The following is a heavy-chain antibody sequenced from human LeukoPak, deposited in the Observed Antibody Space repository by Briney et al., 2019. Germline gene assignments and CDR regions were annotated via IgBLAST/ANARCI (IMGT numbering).Heavy chain of an antibody. D-gene: IGHD2-2*03. CDR3: ARTGYCSSISCPSLFYFDY. CDR1: GFTFSDYS. V-gene: IGHV3-21*01. CDR2: ISSSSSFI. J-gene: IGHJ4*02. Sequence: GGSLRLSCAASGFTFSDYSMDWVRQAPGKGLEWVSSISSSSSFIYYADSVKGRFTISRDNAKNSLYLQVNSLRAEDTAVYYCARTGYCSSISCPSLFYFDYWGQGALVTVSS.